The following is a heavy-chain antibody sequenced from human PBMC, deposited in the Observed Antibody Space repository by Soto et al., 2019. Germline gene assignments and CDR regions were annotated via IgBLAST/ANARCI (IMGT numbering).Heavy chain of an antibody. CDR1: GFSFEDYT. Sequence: WGSLRLSCAASGFSFEDYTMHWVRHTPGKGPEWISLISWDGGRTLYSDSVKGRFIISRDNSKNSLYLQMNSLTTEDTALYFCARDSYDVLPGHKRHFDHWGQGTLVTVSS. CDR3: ARDSYDVLPGHKRHFDH. J-gene: IGHJ4*02. D-gene: IGHD3-9*01. CDR2: ISWDGGRT. V-gene: IGHV3-43*01.